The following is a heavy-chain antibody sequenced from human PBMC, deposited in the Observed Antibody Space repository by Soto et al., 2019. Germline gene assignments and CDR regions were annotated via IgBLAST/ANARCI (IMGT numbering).Heavy chain of an antibody. CDR2: ISYDGSNK. Sequence: QVQLVESGGGVVQPGRSLRLSCAASGFTFSSYAMHWVRQAPGKGLEWVAVISYDGSNKYYADSVKGRFTISRDNSKNTLYLQMNRLRAEDTAVYYCARAWTYWGQGTLVTVSS. J-gene: IGHJ4*02. CDR1: GFTFSSYA. D-gene: IGHD5-12*01. V-gene: IGHV3-30-3*01. CDR3: ARAWTY.